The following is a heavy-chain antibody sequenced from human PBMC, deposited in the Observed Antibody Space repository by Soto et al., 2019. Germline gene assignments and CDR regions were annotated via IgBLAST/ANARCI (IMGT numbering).Heavy chain of an antibody. V-gene: IGHV3-21*01. Sequence: EVQLVESGGGLVKPGGSLRLSCAASGFTFSSYSMNWVRQAPGKGLVWVSSISSSSSYIYYADSVKGRFTISRDNARNSLYLQMNSLRAANTAVYYCARDRLGQGIWYYYYYGMDVWGQGTTVTVSS. D-gene: IGHD3-16*01. CDR2: ISSSSSYI. CDR1: GFTFSSYS. CDR3: ARDRLGQGIWYYYYYGMDV. J-gene: IGHJ6*02.